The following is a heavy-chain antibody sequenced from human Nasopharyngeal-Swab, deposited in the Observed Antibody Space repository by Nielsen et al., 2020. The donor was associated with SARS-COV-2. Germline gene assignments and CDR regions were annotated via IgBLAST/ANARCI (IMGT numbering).Heavy chain of an antibody. J-gene: IGHJ3*02. V-gene: IGHV3-11*01. CDR2: SSSSGSTI. CDR1: GFTFSDYY. D-gene: IGHD2-2*01. CDR3: ARGRGYCSSTSCPPGAFDI. Sequence: GESLKISCAASGFTFSDYYMNWRRQAPGKGLEWVSYSSSSGSTIYYADSVKGRFTISRDNAKNALYLQMNSVRAEDTAVYHCARGRGYCSSTSCPPGAFDIWGQGTKVTVSP.